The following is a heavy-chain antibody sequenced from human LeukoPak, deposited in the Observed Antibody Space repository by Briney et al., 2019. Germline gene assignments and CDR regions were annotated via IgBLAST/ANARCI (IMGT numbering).Heavy chain of an antibody. Sequence: HPGGSLRLSCAASGFTFSSYGMHWVRQAPGKGLEWVAVISYDGSNKYYADSVKGRFTISRDNSKNTLYLQMNSLRAEETAVYYCAREGISSDAFDIWGQGTMVTVSS. CDR1: GFTFSSYG. D-gene: IGHD6-6*01. CDR2: ISYDGSNK. V-gene: IGHV3-30*03. J-gene: IGHJ3*02. CDR3: AREGISSDAFDI.